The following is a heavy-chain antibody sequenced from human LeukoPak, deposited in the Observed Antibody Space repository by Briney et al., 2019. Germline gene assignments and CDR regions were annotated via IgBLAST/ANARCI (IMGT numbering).Heavy chain of an antibody. V-gene: IGHV3-74*01. J-gene: IGHJ3*02. CDR1: GFTFSSYW. D-gene: IGHD4-17*01. CDR2: INSDGSTT. CDR3: ASYGDYDAFDI. Sequence: GGSLRLSCTASGFTFSSYWMHWVRQAPGKGLVWVSRINSDGSTTTYSDSVKGRFTISRDNAKNTLYLQMNSLRAEDTAVYYCASYGDYDAFDIWGQGTMVTVSS.